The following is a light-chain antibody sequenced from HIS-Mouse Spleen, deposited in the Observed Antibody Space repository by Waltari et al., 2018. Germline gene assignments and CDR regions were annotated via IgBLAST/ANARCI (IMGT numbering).Light chain of an antibody. CDR2: GAS. V-gene: IGKV3D-15*03. CDR1: QSVSSN. J-gene: IGKJ1*01. Sequence: EIVITQSPATRSVSPGERATLSCRASQSVSSNLAWYQQKPGQAPRLLIYGASIRATGIPARFSGSGSGTEFTLTISILQSEDFAVYYCQQYNNWPLTFGQGTKVEIK. CDR3: QQYNNWPLT.